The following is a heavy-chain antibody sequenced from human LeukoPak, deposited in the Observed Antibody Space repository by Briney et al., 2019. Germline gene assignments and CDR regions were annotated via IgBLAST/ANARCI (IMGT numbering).Heavy chain of an antibody. D-gene: IGHD4-17*01. J-gene: IGHJ2*01. Sequence: SETLSLTCAVYGGSFSGYYWSWIRQPPGKGLEWIGSIYYSGSTYYNPSLKSRVTISVDTSKNQFSLKLSSVTAADTAVYYCARVGPILYGDTTYWYFDLWGRGTLVTVSS. CDR2: IYYSGST. CDR3: ARVGPILYGDTTYWYFDL. CDR1: GGSFSGYY. V-gene: IGHV4-34*01.